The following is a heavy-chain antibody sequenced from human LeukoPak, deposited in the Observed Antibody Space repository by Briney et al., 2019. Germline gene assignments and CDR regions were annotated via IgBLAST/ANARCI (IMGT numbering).Heavy chain of an antibody. Sequence: SETLSLTCAVYGGSFSGYYWSWIRQPPGKGLEWIGYIYYSGSTNYDPSLKSRVTISVDTSKNQFSLKLSSVTAADTAVYYCASGGYCSSTSCYPNWFDPWGQGTLVTVSS. CDR3: ASGGYCSSTSCYPNWFDP. V-gene: IGHV4-59*01. CDR2: IYYSGST. CDR1: GGSFSGYY. D-gene: IGHD2-2*01. J-gene: IGHJ5*02.